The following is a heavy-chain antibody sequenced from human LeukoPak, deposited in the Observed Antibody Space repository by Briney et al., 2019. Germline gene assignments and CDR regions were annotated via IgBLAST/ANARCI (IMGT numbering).Heavy chain of an antibody. J-gene: IGHJ4*02. CDR3: ARVGSSSWHQTVYFDY. Sequence: PGGSLRLSCAASGFTSSSYWMSWVRQAPGKGLEWVANIKQDGSEKYYVDSVKGRFTISRDNAKNSLYLQMNSLRAEDTAVYYCARVGSSSWHQTVYFDYWGQGTLVTVSS. CDR2: IKQDGSEK. CDR1: GFTSSSYW. V-gene: IGHV3-7*01. D-gene: IGHD6-13*01.